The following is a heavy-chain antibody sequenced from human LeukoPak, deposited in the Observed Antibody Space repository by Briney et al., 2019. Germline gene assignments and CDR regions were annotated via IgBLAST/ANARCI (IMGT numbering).Heavy chain of an antibody. J-gene: IGHJ6*03. CDR2: IGAYNGNT. CDR1: GYTFTSYG. V-gene: IGHV1-18*01. Sequence: ASVKVSCKASGYTFTSYGISWVRQAPGQGLEWMGWIGAYNGNTNYAQKLQGRVTMTTDTSTSTAYMELRSLRSDDTAVYYCARVIGPSITIFGVVIPGYYYYYMDVWGKGTTVTVSS. D-gene: IGHD3-3*01. CDR3: ARVIGPSITIFGVVIPGYYYYYMDV.